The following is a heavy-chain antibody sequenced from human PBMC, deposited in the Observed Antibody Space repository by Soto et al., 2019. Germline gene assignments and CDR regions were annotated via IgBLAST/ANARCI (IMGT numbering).Heavy chain of an antibody. D-gene: IGHD2-15*01. CDR2: INSDGSST. V-gene: IGHV3-74*01. J-gene: IGHJ6*03. Sequence: GGSLRLSCAASGFTFSSYWMHWVRQAPGKGLVWVSRINSDGSSTSYADSVKGRFTISRDNAKNTLYLQMNSLRAEDTAVYYCASCNTYCYYYMDVWGKGTTVTVSS. CDR3: ASCNTYCYYYMDV. CDR1: GFTFSSYW.